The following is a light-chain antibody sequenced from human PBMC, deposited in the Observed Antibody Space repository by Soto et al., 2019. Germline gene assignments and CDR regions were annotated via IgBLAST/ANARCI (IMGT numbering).Light chain of an antibody. J-gene: IGKJ1*01. CDR2: DAS. CDR1: QGVSSY. Sequence: EIVLTQSPATLSLSPGERATLSCRASQGVSSYLSWYQQKPGQAPRLLIYDASNRATGIPARFSGSGSGTDFTLTISSLEPEDFAVYYCQQSSNWPVTFGQGTKVEIK. CDR3: QQSSNWPVT. V-gene: IGKV3-11*01.